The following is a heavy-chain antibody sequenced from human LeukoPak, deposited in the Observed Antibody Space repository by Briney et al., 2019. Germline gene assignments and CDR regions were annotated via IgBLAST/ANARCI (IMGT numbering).Heavy chain of an antibody. CDR1: GFTFSSYA. CDR3: VKAPLRLGELSPEYFQH. J-gene: IGHJ1*01. D-gene: IGHD3-16*02. V-gene: IGHV3-64D*09. CDR2: ISSNGGST. Sequence: GGSLRLSCSASGFTFSSYAMHWVRQAPGKGLEYVSAISSNGGSTYYADSVKGRFTISRDNSKNTLYLQMSSLRPEDTAVYYCVKAPLRLGELSPEYFQHWGQGTLATVSS.